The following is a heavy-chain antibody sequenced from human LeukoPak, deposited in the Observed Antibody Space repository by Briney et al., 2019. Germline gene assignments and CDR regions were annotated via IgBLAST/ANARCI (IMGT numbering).Heavy chain of an antibody. CDR2: ISYDGSNK. CDR3: ASYVYYYGSGSPPDFDY. Sequence: GRSLRLSCAASGFTFSSYAMHWVRQAPGKGLEWVAVISYDGSNKYYADSVKGRFTISRDNSKNTLYLQMNSLRAEDTAVDYCASYVYYYGSGSPPDFDYWGQGTLVTVSS. V-gene: IGHV3-30-3*01. CDR1: GFTFSSYA. D-gene: IGHD3-10*01. J-gene: IGHJ4*02.